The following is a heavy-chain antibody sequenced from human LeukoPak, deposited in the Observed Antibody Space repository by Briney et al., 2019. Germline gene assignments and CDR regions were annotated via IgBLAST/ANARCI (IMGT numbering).Heavy chain of an antibody. D-gene: IGHD3-16*01. CDR3: ATYTHWVAGDV. Sequence: PGGSLRLSCVASGFILKDYWMTWVRQAPGKGLEWVANMNQDGSEKDYVDSVKGRFTISRDNARNSLYLQMSSLRAEDTAVYYCATYTHWVAGDVWGQGTTVTVSS. CDR1: GFILKDYW. CDR2: MNQDGSEK. J-gene: IGHJ6*02. V-gene: IGHV3-7*01.